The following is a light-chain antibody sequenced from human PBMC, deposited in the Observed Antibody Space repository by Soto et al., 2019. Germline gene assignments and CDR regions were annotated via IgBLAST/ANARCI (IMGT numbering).Light chain of an antibody. Sequence: DIQMTQSPSTLSASVGARVTITCRASQSINTWLAWYQQKPGKAPKLLIYKASSLQSGVPSRFSGIGSVTEFTLTSSSLQPDDFATYHYQQYHIYSLTFGVGTKVEIK. CDR3: QQYHIYSLT. V-gene: IGKV1-5*03. CDR1: QSINTW. CDR2: KAS. J-gene: IGKJ4*01.